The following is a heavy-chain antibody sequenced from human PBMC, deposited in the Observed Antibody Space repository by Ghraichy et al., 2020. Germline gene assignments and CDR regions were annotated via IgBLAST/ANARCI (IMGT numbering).Heavy chain of an antibody. CDR3: AKGGSIVVVINWFFDL. V-gene: IGHV3-30*18. D-gene: IGHD2-21*01. J-gene: IGHJ2*01. CDR2: ISYDGSNK. Sequence: GGSLRLSCAASGFTFSSYGMHWVRQAPGKGLEWVAVISYDGSNKYYADSVKGRFTISRDNSTNTLYLQMNSLRAEDTAVYYCAKGGSIVVVINWFFDLWGRGTLVTVSS. CDR1: GFTFSSYG.